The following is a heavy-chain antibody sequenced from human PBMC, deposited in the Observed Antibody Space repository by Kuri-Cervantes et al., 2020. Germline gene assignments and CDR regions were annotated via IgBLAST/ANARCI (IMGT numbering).Heavy chain of an antibody. Sequence: GGSLRLSCAASGFTVSSNYMSWVRQAPGKGLEWVSVIYSGGSTYYADSVKGRFTISRDNSKNTLYPQMNSLRAEDTAVYYCATAPLSGTTLSLFDYWGQGTLVTVSS. D-gene: IGHD1-7*01. J-gene: IGHJ4*02. CDR3: ATAPLSGTTLSLFDY. CDR1: GFTVSSNY. V-gene: IGHV3-66*01. CDR2: IYSGGST.